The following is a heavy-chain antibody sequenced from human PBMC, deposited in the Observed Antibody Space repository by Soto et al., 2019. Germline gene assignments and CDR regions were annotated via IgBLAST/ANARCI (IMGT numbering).Heavy chain of an antibody. D-gene: IGHD6-19*01. CDR1: GGSVSSGRFY. CDR3: ARSGSGSGWL. CDR2: IYYSGST. J-gene: IGHJ4*02. Sequence: QVQLQESDPGLVKPSETLSLTCTVSGGSVSSGRFYWSWFRQPPGKGLEWIGYIYYSGSTKYNPSLSSRVTISVDTSKNQFSLKLTSVTAADTAVYYCARSGSGSGWLGGQGTLVTVSS. V-gene: IGHV4-61*01.